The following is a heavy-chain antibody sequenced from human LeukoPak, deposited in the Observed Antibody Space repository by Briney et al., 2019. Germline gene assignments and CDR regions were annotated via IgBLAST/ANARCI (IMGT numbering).Heavy chain of an antibody. D-gene: IGHD2-2*01. Sequence: PGRSLRLSCADSGSTFDDYAMHWVRQAPGKGLEWVSGISWNSGSIGYADSVKGRFTISRDNVKNSLHLQMNSLRAEDTALYYCAKDQNPQNYCSSTSCYSYWGQGTLVTVSS. CDR1: GSTFDDYA. CDR3: AKDQNPQNYCSSTSCYSY. CDR2: ISWNSGSI. J-gene: IGHJ4*02. V-gene: IGHV3-9*01.